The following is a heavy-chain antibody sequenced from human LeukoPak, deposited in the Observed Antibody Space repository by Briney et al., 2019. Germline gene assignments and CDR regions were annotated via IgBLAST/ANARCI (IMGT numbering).Heavy chain of an antibody. CDR1: GLALRSYT. Sequence: KAGGSLRLSCAASGLALRSYTVTWVRQAPGKGLEWVSSISSTSAYIYYAESVKGRFSISRDNVDNVVHLQMSSLRNEDTAFYYCGRVAGAAPTGWFASWGQGTLATVSS. CDR2: ISSTSAYI. D-gene: IGHD6-19*01. CDR3: GRVAGAAPTGWFAS. J-gene: IGHJ5*01. V-gene: IGHV3-21*01.